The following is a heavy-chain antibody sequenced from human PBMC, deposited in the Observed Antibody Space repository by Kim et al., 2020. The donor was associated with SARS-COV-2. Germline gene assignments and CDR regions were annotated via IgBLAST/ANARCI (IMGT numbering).Heavy chain of an antibody. CDR1: GSTFDTFN. V-gene: IGHV3-21*01. J-gene: IGHJ6*02. Sequence: GGSLRLSCAGSGSTFDTFNMSWVRQAPGKGLEWVASISRSGVYMGYADSVKGRFTISRDNAENSLFLQMNSLRAEDTAVYYCTRDRVVRGITYNYRMDVWGQGTTVTVSS. CDR3: TRDRVVRGITYNYRMDV. CDR2: ISRSGVYM. D-gene: IGHD3-10*01.